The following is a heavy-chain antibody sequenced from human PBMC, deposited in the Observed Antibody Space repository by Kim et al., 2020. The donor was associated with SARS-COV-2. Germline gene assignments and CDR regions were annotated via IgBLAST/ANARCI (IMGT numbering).Heavy chain of an antibody. Sequence: GGSLRLSCAASGFTFSSYGMHWVRQAPGKGLEWVSLISYDVGNKYYADSVKGRFTISRDNSKSTLYLQMHSLRAEDTAVYYCARGYIYGHFDYWGQGTLVTVSS. V-gene: IGHV3-30*03. D-gene: IGHD5-18*01. CDR3: ARGYIYGHFDY. CDR2: ISYDVGNK. CDR1: GFTFSSYG. J-gene: IGHJ4*02.